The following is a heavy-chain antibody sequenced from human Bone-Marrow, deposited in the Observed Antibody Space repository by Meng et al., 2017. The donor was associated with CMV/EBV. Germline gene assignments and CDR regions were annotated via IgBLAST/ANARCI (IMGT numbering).Heavy chain of an antibody. CDR2: INHSGST. CDR3: ARARRYYDVWGCFGPTD. CDR1: GGSLSDYY. J-gene: IGHJ4*02. V-gene: IGHV4-34*01. D-gene: IGHD3-3*01. Sequence: GSLRLSCAVYGGSLSDYYCSWIRQPPGKGLEWIGEINHSGSTDYNPSLKSRATISVDTSKNQFSLKLTSVTAADTAVYYCARARRYYDVWGCFGPTDWGQGTLVTVSS.